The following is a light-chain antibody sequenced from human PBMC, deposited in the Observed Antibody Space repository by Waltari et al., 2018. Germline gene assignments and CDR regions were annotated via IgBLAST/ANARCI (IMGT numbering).Light chain of an antibody. CDR1: SSDIGSYKY. V-gene: IGLV2-14*03. CDR2: VVS. Sequence: QSALTQPASVSGSPGQSITISCTGTSSDIGSYKYVSWYQQHPDRAPRLMIYVVSYRPAGISSRFSGSKSGNTASLTISGLQADDEAEYYCSSYTSSSTYVFGTGTKVTVL. J-gene: IGLJ1*01. CDR3: SSYTSSSTYV.